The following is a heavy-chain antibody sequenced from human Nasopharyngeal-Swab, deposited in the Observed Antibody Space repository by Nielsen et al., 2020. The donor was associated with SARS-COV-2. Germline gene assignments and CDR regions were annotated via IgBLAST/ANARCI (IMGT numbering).Heavy chain of an antibody. Sequence: GESLKLSCAASGFTFSSYEMNWVRQAPGKGLEWVSYISSSGSTIYYADSVKGRFTISRDNAKNSLYLQMNSLRAEDTAVYYCAREVGSGAFDIWVQGTMVTVSS. D-gene: IGHD1-26*01. CDR2: ISSSGSTI. CDR1: GFTFSSYE. J-gene: IGHJ3*02. CDR3: AREVGSGAFDI. V-gene: IGHV3-48*03.